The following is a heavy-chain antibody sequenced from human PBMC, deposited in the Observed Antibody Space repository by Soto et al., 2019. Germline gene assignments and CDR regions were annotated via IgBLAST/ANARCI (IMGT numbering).Heavy chain of an antibody. CDR2: ISAYNGNT. J-gene: IGHJ6*02. CDR1: GYTFTSYG. CDR3: ARLPRSWGITGTTKIDYHYYGMDV. Sequence: ASVKVSCKASGYTFTSYGISWVRQAPGQGLEWMGWISAYNGNTNYAQKLQGRVTMTTDTSTGTAYMELRSLRSDDTAVYYCARLPRSWGITGTTKIDYHYYGMDVWGQGTTVTVSS. D-gene: IGHD1-20*01. V-gene: IGHV1-18*01.